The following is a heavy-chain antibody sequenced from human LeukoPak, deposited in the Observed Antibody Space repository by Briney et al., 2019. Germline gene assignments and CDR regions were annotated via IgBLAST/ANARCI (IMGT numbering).Heavy chain of an antibody. CDR1: GVTFSSYA. V-gene: IGHV1-69*04. D-gene: IGHD1-1*01. CDR2: IIPILGIA. Sequence: SVKLSCKASGVTFSSYAISWVRQAPGQGLEWMGGIIPILGIANYAQKLKGRVTITADNSTNTAYMELSSLRAEDTAVYYCARVANTINWIERYYYMDVWGKGTTVTVSS. J-gene: IGHJ6*03. CDR3: ARVANTINWIERYYYMDV.